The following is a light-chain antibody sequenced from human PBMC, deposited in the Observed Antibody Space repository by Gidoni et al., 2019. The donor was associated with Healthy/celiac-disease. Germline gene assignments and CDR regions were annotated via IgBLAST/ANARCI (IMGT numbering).Light chain of an antibody. V-gene: IGLV1-40*01. CDR1: SSNIGAGYD. Sequence: QSVLTQPHSVSGAPGQRVTISCTGSSSNIGAGYDVHWSQQLPGTAPKLLIYGNSNRPSGVPDRFSGSKSGTSASLAITGLQAEDEADYYCQSYDSSLRALYVFGTGTKVTVL. CDR2: GNS. J-gene: IGLJ1*01. CDR3: QSYDSSLRALYV.